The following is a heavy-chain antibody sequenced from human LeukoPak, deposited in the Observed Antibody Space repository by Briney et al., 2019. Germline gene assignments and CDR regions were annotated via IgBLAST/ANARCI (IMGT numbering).Heavy chain of an antibody. CDR3: ARDRTLHTVTVTTLNY. V-gene: IGHV3-30-3*01. CDR1: GFTFSSYA. J-gene: IGHJ4*02. D-gene: IGHD4-17*01. CDR2: ISYDGSNK. Sequence: PGGSLRLSCAASGFTFSSYAMHWVRQAPGKGLEWVAVISYDGSNKYYADSVKGRFTISRDNSKNTLYLQMNSLRAEDTAVYYCARDRTLHTVTVTTLNYWGQGTLVTVSS.